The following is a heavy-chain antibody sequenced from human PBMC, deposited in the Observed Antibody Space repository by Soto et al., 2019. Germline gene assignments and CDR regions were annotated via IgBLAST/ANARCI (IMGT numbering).Heavy chain of an antibody. CDR2: ISYDGSNK. Sequence: PGGSLRLSCAASGFTFSSYAMHWVRQAPGKGLEWVAVISYDGSNKYYADSVKGRFTISRDNSKNTLYLQMNSLRAEDTAVYYCARDRPSPYCSSTSCSSYFDYWGQGTLVTVSS. J-gene: IGHJ4*02. CDR1: GFTFSSYA. CDR3: ARDRPSPYCSSTSCSSYFDY. D-gene: IGHD2-2*01. V-gene: IGHV3-30-3*01.